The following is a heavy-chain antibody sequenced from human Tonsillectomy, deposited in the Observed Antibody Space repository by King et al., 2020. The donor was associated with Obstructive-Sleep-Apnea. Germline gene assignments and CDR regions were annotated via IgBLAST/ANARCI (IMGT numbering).Heavy chain of an antibody. CDR2: IYYSGST. CDR3: ARVPRARSSPFQH. Sequence: QLQESGPGLVKPSETLSLTCTVSGGSVSSGSYYWSWIRQPPGKGLEWIGDIYYSGSTNYNPSLKSRVTISVDTSKNQFSLKLSSVTAADTAVYYCARVPRARSSPFQHWGQGTLVTVSS. V-gene: IGHV4-61*01. CDR1: GGSVSSGSYY. J-gene: IGHJ1*01.